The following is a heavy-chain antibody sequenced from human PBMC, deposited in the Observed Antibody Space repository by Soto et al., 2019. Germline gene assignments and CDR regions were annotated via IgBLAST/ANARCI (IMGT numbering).Heavy chain of an antibody. D-gene: IGHD5-18*01. CDR2: IYPADSDT. J-gene: IGHJ6*02. CDR1: GYNFATDW. V-gene: IGHV5-51*01. CDR3: ARYFHSYSLNHYRPLAF. Sequence: GESLKISCKGSGYNFATDWIGWVRQMPGKGLEWMGIIYPADSDTRYSPSSQGQVTISADKSISTAYLQWSSLKASDTAMYFCARYFHSYSLNHYRPLAFWGQGTTVLVSS.